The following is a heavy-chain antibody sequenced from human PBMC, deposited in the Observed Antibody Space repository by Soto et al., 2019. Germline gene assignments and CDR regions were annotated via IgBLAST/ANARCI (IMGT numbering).Heavy chain of an antibody. D-gene: IGHD3-22*01. CDR3: AGGDYYHSSGYYFYYYTMDV. Sequence: SETLSLTCTVSGGYISSSSYYWGWIRQPPEKGLEWIGNVYYGGSTYYNPSLKSRVTISVETSKSQFSLKLSSVTAADTAVYYCAGGDYYHSSGYYFYYYTMDVWGQGTTVTVSS. CDR1: GGYISSSSYY. CDR2: VYYGGST. V-gene: IGHV4-39*01. J-gene: IGHJ6*02.